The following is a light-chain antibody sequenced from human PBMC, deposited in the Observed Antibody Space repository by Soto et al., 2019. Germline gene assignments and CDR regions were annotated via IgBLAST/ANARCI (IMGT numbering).Light chain of an antibody. CDR1: SSKIGAGYD. V-gene: IGLV1-40*01. CDR2: GNS. CDR3: QSYDSSLSGWV. Sequence: QSVLTQPPSVSGAPGQRVTISCTGSSSKIGAGYDVHWYQQLPGTAPKLLIYGNSNRPSGVPDRFSGSKTGTSASLAITGLQAEDDDDYYCQSYDSSLSGWVFGGGTKRTVL. J-gene: IGLJ3*02.